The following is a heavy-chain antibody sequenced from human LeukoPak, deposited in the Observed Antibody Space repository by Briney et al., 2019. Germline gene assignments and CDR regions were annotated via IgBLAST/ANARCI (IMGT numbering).Heavy chain of an antibody. CDR1: GFTFSSYS. J-gene: IGHJ6*02. CDR3: AREEGSGYYMDV. D-gene: IGHD3-22*01. Sequence: GGSLRLSCAASGFTFSSYSMNWVRQAPGKGLEWVSSISSSSSYIYYADSVKGRFTISRDNAKNSLYLQMNSLRAEDTAVYYCAREEGSGYYMDVWGQGTTVTVSS. CDR2: ISSSSSYI. V-gene: IGHV3-21*01.